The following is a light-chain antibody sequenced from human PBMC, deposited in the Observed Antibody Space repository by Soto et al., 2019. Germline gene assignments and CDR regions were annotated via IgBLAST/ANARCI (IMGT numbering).Light chain of an antibody. J-gene: IGKJ5*01. CDR1: QGISSY. CDR3: QQYYSYPTIT. V-gene: IGKV1-8*01. Sequence: AIRMTQSPSSFSASTGDRVTITCRASQGISSYLAWYQQKPGKAPKLLIYAASTLQSGVPSRFSGSGSGTDFTLTISCLQSEDFATYYCQQYYSYPTITFGQGTRLDIK. CDR2: AAS.